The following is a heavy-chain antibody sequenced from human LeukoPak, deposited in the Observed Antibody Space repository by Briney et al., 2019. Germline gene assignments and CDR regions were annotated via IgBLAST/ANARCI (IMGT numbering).Heavy chain of an antibody. CDR3: ARDQMIGGTGSYYYYGMDV. D-gene: IGHD4-23*01. CDR2: ISSSGSTI. CDR1: GFTFSDYY. J-gene: IGHJ6*02. V-gene: IGHV3-11*01. Sequence: GGSLRLSCAASGFTFSDYYMSWIRQAPGKGLEWVSYISSSGSTIYYADSVKGRFTISRDNAKNSLYLQMNSLRAEDTAVYYCARDQMIGGTGSYYYYGMDVWGQGTTVTVSS.